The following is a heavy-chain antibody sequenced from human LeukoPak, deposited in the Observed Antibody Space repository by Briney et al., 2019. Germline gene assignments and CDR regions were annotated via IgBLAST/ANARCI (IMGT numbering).Heavy chain of an antibody. V-gene: IGHV3-48*01. Sequence: PGGSLRLSCAASGFTFSTYSMNWVRQAPGKGPEWVSYIRSTSTATYYADSVKGRFTISRDNSKNTLYLQMNSLSAEDTAVYYCAKGGAAGIRILGYWGQGTLVTVSS. J-gene: IGHJ4*02. CDR2: IRSTSTAT. CDR1: GFTFSTYS. CDR3: AKGGAAGIRILGY. D-gene: IGHD6-13*01.